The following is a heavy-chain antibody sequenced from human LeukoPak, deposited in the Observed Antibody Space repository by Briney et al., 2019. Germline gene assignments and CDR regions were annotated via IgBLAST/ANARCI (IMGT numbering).Heavy chain of an antibody. V-gene: IGHV1-46*01. D-gene: IGHD3-22*01. Sequence: ASVKVSCKASGYTFTSYYMHWVRQAPGQELEWMGIINPSGGSTSYAQKFQGRVTMTRDTSTSTVYMELSSLRSEDTAVYYCARYRRRYYDSSGYYNYGMAVWGQGTTVTVSS. J-gene: IGHJ6*02. CDR3: ARYRRRYYDSSGYYNYGMAV. CDR2: INPSGGST. CDR1: GYTFTSYY.